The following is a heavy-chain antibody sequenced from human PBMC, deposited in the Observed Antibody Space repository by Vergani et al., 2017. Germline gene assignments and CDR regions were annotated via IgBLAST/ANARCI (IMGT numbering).Heavy chain of an antibody. V-gene: IGHV4-61*02. Sequence: QVKLQESCPGLLKPSQTLSLTCTVSGESIRSGSHYWSWLRQPAGKGPEWIGHIHTGGSTDLNPSFKSRVSISVDTSKSQFSLKLNSVTVADTAVYYCARSRPYCTSGSCPAIWGQGTLVTVSS. J-gene: IGHJ4*02. CDR1: GESIRSGSHY. D-gene: IGHD2-15*01. CDR2: IHTGGST. CDR3: ARSRPYCTSGSCPAI.